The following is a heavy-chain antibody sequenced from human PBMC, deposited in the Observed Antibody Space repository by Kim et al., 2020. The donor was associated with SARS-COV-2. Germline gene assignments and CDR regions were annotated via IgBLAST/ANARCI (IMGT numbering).Heavy chain of an antibody. Sequence: GGSLRLSCAASGFTVSSNYMSWVRQAPGKGLEWVSVIYSGGSTYYADSVKGRFTISRDNSKNTLYLQMNSLRAEDTAVYYCARAAAKDDAFDIWGQGTMVTVSS. V-gene: IGHV3-53*01. D-gene: IGHD2-15*01. CDR2: IYSGGST. J-gene: IGHJ3*02. CDR1: GFTVSSNY. CDR3: ARAAAKDDAFDI.